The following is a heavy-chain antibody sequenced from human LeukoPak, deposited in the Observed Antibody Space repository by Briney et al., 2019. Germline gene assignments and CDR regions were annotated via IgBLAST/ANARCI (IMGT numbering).Heavy chain of an antibody. D-gene: IGHD6-13*01. CDR2: ISATGGST. V-gene: IGHV3-23*01. Sequence: PGGSLRLSCAASGFTFSSYAMSWVRQAPGKGLQWVSSISATGGSTYYADSVKGRFTISRDNSKNTLSLQMNSLRAEDTAIYYCAKGSSSSRWAFDYWGQGTLVTVSS. CDR3: AKGSSSSRWAFDY. CDR1: GFTFSSYA. J-gene: IGHJ4*02.